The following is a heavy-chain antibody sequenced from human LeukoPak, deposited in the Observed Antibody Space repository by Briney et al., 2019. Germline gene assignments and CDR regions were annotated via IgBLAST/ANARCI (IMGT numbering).Heavy chain of an antibody. D-gene: IGHD4-17*01. J-gene: IGHJ5*02. CDR2: INPSGGPA. V-gene: IGHV1-46*01. CDR3: ARGPPTTMTNRYFGLFDP. CDR1: GYTFTRYY. Sequence: ASVKVSCKASGYTFTRYYIRWVRQAPGQGLEWMGIINPSGGPANYAQKNQGRVTMTGDTSTSTVYMELNSLKSEDTAVYYCARGPPTTMTNRYFGLFDPWGQGTSVTVSS.